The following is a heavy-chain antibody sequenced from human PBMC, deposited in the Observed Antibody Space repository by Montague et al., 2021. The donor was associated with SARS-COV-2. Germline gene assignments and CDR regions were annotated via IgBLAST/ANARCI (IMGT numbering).Heavy chain of an antibody. J-gene: IGHJ4*02. CDR3: ARRRLREDYFDF. D-gene: IGHD4-17*01. V-gene: IGHV4-39*01. CDR2: VYYGGYT. Sequence: SETLSLTCTVSGGSISGYYWSWIRQSPGKGLEWLGIVYYGGYTYYNPSVKGRVTISIDASKNQFSLKLNSLTATDTAIYHCARRRLREDYFDFWGQGTLLTVSS. CDR1: GGSISGYY.